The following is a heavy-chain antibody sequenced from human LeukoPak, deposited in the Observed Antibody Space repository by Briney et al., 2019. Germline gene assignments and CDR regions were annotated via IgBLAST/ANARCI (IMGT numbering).Heavy chain of an antibody. J-gene: IGHJ4*02. D-gene: IGHD3-22*01. CDR2: IYTSGST. CDR1: GGSISSYY. CDR3: ARSSMIVVVTPLYYFDY. Sequence: SETLSLTCTVSGGSISSYYWSWIRQPAGKGLEWIGRIYTSGSTHYNPSLKSRVTMSVDTSKNQFSLKLSSVTAADTAVYYCARSSMIVVVTPLYYFDYWGQGTLVTVSS. V-gene: IGHV4-4*07.